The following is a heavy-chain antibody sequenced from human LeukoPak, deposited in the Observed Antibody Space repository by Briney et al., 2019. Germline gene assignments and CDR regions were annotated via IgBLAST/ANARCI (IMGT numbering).Heavy chain of an antibody. CDR2: ISSSGSTI. Sequence: GGTLRLSCAASGFTFSSYGMSWVRQAPGKGLEWVSYISSSGSTIYYADSVKGRFTISRDNAKNSLYLQMNSLRAEDTAVYYCAREGMYYFDYWGQGTLVTVSS. V-gene: IGHV3-48*04. CDR1: GFTFSSYG. D-gene: IGHD3-10*01. CDR3: AREGMYYFDY. J-gene: IGHJ4*02.